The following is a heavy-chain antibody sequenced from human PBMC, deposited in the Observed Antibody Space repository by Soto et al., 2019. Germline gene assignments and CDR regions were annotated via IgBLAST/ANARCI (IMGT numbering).Heavy chain of an antibody. V-gene: IGHV4-59*08. J-gene: IGHJ1*01. CDR1: GGSIGRYY. CDR3: ARHVGDIVLIVSH. Sequence: SETLSLTCTVPGGSIGRYYWSCIGQPPGKGLEWIGCIYYSGSTNYNPSLKSRVTISVDTSKNQFSLKLSSVTAADTAVYYCARHVGDIVLIVSHWGQGILVTVS. CDR2: IYYSGST. D-gene: IGHD2-8*01.